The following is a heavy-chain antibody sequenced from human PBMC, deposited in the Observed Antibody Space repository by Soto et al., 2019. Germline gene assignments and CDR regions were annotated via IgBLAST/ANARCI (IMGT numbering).Heavy chain of an antibody. D-gene: IGHD3-16*01. V-gene: IGHV3-7*04. J-gene: IGHJ4*02. CDR2: IKQDGSEK. CDR3: AREFALDY. CDR1: GCTFSSYW. Sequence: GGSLRVSCAASGCTFSSYWMSWVRQAPGKGLEWVANIKQDGSEKYYVDSVRGRFTISRDNAKNSLYLQMNSLRAEDTAVYYCAREFALDYWGQGTLVTVSS.